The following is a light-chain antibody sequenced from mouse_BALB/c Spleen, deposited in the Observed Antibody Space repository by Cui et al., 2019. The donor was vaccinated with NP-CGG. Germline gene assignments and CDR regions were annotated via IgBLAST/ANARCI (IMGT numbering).Light chain of an antibody. Sequence: VLTRESAPTTSPGETVTLTCRSSTGAVTTSNYANWVQEKPDHLFTGLIGGTNNRAPGVPARFSGSLIGDKAALTITGAQTEDEAIYFCALWYSNHWVFGGGTKLTVL. J-gene: IGLJ1*01. CDR1: TGAVTTSNY. V-gene: IGLV1*01. CDR2: GTN. CDR3: ALWYSNHWV.